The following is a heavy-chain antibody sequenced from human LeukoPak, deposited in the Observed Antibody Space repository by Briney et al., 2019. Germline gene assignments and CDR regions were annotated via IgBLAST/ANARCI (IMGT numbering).Heavy chain of an antibody. D-gene: IGHD3/OR15-3a*01. CDR2: IIPKFGTA. Sequence: ASVKVSCKASRGTFSNYAISWVRQAPGQGLEWMGGIIPKFGTAIYAQKFQGRVTITEDESTSTAYMELSSLRSEDTAVYYCARVSWPPGTSWYYFDYWGQGILVTVSS. V-gene: IGHV1-69*13. J-gene: IGHJ4*02. CDR3: ARVSWPPGTSWYYFDY. CDR1: RGTFSNYA.